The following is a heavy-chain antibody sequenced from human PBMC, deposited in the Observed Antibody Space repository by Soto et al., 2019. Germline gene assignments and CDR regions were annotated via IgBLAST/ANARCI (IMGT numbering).Heavy chain of an antibody. D-gene: IGHD1-1*01. CDR2: ISAHNGNT. CDR1: GYTFTSYC. V-gene: IGHV1-18*01. Sequence: QVHLVQSGAEVKKPGASVKVSCKGSGYTFTSYCITWVRQAPGQGRAWMGWISAHNGNTDYAQKLQGRVTVTRDTSTSTAYMELRSLISDDTDVYYCARGRYGDYWGQGALVTVSS. J-gene: IGHJ4*02. CDR3: ARGRYGDY.